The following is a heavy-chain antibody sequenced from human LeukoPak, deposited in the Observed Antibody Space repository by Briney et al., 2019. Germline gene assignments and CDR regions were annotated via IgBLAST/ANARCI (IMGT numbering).Heavy chain of an antibody. V-gene: IGHV3-30*18. D-gene: IGHD3-9*01. Sequence: GRSLRLSCAASGFTFSSYGMHWVRQAPGKGLEWVAVISYDGGNKYYADSVKGRFTISRDNSKNTLYLQMNSLRAEDTAVYYCAKDPPRYFDWLSPSYYYGMDVWGQGTTVTVSS. J-gene: IGHJ6*02. CDR2: ISYDGGNK. CDR1: GFTFSSYG. CDR3: AKDPPRYFDWLSPSYYYGMDV.